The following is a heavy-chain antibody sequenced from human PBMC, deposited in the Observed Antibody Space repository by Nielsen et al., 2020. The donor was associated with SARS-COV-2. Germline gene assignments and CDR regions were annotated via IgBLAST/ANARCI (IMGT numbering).Heavy chain of an antibody. CDR2: ISSSGSTI. CDR1: GFTFRSYE. V-gene: IGHV3-48*03. Sequence: GESLKISCAASGFTFRSYEMNWVRQAPGEGLEWVSYISSSGSTIYYADSVKGRFTISRDNAKNSLYLQMNSLRAEDTAGYYCARDEFDYWGQGTLVTVSS. J-gene: IGHJ4*02. CDR3: ARDEFDY.